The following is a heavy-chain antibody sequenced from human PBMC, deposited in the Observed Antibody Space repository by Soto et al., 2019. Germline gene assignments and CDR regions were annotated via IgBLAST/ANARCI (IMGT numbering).Heavy chain of an antibody. J-gene: IGHJ4*02. CDR1: GVPFTNNG. V-gene: IGHV3-30*03. D-gene: IGHD4-4*01. CDR3: ARDVAMPTGLGLGY. Sequence: SSLKLYCADSGVPFTNNGFHWVRQAPGKGLEWVAHISNDGTKKFYADSVKGRFTISRDNSETTVYPHLTSLRPDDTALFYCARDVAMPTGLGLGYWGQGSLVTVSS. CDR2: ISNDGTKK.